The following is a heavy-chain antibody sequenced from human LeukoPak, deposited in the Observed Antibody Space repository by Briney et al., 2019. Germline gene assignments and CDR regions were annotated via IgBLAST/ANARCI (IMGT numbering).Heavy chain of an antibody. CDR2: ISYDGSNT. Sequence: GRSLRLSCACAASGFTFSNSAMHWVRQAPGKGLEWVALISYDGSNTYYADSVKGRFTISRDNSKNTLYLQMNSLRAEDTAVYYCAKDRPIDYWGQGTLVTVSS. J-gene: IGHJ4*02. V-gene: IGHV3-30*04. CDR1: GFTFSNSA. CDR3: AKDRPIDY.